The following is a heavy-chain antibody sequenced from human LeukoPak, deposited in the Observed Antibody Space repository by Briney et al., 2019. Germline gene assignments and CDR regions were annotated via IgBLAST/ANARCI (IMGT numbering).Heavy chain of an antibody. Sequence: SETLSLTCVVYGGSLSGYYWSWIRQPPEKGLGWIGEIDQSGTTNYNPSLKSRVTISIDTSKMQFSLTLTSMTAADTAVYYCARVPHYYFGYGYFDTWGQGTRVTVSS. CDR1: GGSLSGYY. V-gene: IGHV4-34*01. CDR2: IDQSGTT. J-gene: IGHJ4*02. CDR3: ARVPHYYFGYGYFDT. D-gene: IGHD3-10*01.